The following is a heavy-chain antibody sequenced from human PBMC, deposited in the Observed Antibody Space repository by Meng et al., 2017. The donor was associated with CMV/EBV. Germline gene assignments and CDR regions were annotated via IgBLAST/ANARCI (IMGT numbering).Heavy chain of an antibody. D-gene: IGHD2-2*02. CDR1: GFTFSSYG. J-gene: IGHJ6*02. V-gene: IGHV3-30*02. CDR2: IRYDGSNK. CDR3: AKDDSQLLYRDPYYYYGMDV. Sequence: GESLKISCAASGFTFSSYGMHWVRQAPGKGLEWVAFIRYDGSNKYYADSVKGRFTISRDNSKNTLYLQMNILRAEDTAVYYCAKDDSQLLYRDPYYYYGMDVWGQGTTVTVSS.